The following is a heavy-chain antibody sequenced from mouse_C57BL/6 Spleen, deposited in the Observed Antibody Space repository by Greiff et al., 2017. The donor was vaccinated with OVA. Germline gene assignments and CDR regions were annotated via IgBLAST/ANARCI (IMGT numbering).Heavy chain of an antibody. CDR2: ISYDGSN. CDR3: ARGGAYYRWYFDV. Sequence: EVQLQESGPGLVKPSQSLSLTCSVTGYSITSGYYWNWIRQFPGNKLEWMGYISYDGSNNYNPSLKNRISITRDTSKNQFFLKLNSVTTEDTATYYGARGGAYYRWYFDVWGTGTTVTVSS. CDR1: GYSITSGYY. J-gene: IGHJ1*03. D-gene: IGHD2-14*01. V-gene: IGHV3-6*01.